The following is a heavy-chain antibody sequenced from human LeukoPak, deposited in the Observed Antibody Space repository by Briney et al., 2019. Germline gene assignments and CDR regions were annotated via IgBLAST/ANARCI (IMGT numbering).Heavy chain of an antibody. Sequence: SGTLSLTCAVSGAHISSNNWWWSWVRQPPGKGLEWIGEIYHSGSTNYNPSLKSRVTMSVDKPKNQFSLKLSSVTAADTAVYYCASAEPRGIIWYPYWGQGTLVTVSS. V-gene: IGHV4-4*02. J-gene: IGHJ4*02. CDR1: GAHISSNNW. CDR3: ASAEPRGIIWYPY. D-gene: IGHD6-13*01. CDR2: IYHSGST.